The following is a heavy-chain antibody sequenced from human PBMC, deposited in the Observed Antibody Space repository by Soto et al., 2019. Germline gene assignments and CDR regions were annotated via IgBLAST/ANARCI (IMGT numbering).Heavy chain of an antibody. Sequence: GSGPTLVNPTQTLTLTCTFSGFSLSASGMCVSWIRQPPGKALEWLALIDWDDDKYYSTSLKTRLTISKDTSKNQVVLTMTNMDPVDTAFFYFARFTMGIAAAGLSDAFDIWGKGTMVTVS. CDR3: ARFTMGIAAAGLSDAFDI. D-gene: IGHD6-13*01. CDR1: GFSLSASGMC. V-gene: IGHV2-70*01. CDR2: IDWDDDK. J-gene: IGHJ3*02.